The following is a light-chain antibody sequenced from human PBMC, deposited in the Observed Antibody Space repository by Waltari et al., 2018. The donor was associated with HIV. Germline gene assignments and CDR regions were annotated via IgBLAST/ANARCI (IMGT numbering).Light chain of an antibody. Sequence: QSVLTQPPSASGTPGQRVTISCSGRYSNIGSDNVYWYPPLPGTAPKLLIYKNIQRPSGVPDRFSGSKSGASAYLAISGLRSEDEADYYCTGRDASLSEYVFGPGTRVTV. CDR3: TGRDASLSEYV. V-gene: IGLV1-47*01. J-gene: IGLJ1*01. CDR2: KNI. CDR1: YSNIGSDN.